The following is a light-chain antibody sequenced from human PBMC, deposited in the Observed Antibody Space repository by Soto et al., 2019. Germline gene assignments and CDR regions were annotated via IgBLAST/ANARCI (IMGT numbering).Light chain of an antibody. CDR1: SSDVGGYNY. J-gene: IGLJ1*01. Sequence: QSALTQPRSVSGSPGQSVTISCTGTSSDVGGYNYVSWYQHHPGKAPKLMIYDVTKRPSGVPDRFSGSKSGNTASLTISGLQAEDEADYYCCSFGDTSTRYVFGAGTKLTVL. V-gene: IGLV2-11*01. CDR2: DVT. CDR3: CSFGDTSTRYV.